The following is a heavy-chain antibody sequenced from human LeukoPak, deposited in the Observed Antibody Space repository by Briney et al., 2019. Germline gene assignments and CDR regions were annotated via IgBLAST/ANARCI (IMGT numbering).Heavy chain of an antibody. D-gene: IGHD2-2*01. J-gene: IGHJ3*02. CDR1: GFSLSTSGMG. CDR2: SYLDDDK. CDR3: AHRRRDIVVVPAEGAFDI. Sequence: ESGPTLMKPTQTLTLPCTLSGFSLSTSGMGVAWIRQPPGKALEWLALSYLDDDKRYSLSLQSKLTIINATSKNQVVLTMTNRDPVDTATYYCAHRRRDIVVVPAEGAFDIWSQGTMVTVYS. V-gene: IGHV2-5*02.